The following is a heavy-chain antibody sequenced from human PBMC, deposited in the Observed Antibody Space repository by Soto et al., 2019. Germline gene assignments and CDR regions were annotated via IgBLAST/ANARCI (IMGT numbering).Heavy chain of an antibody. CDR3: AKDGGSYYYDSSGYIHYYGMDV. Sequence: PSETLSLTCTVSGDSISSYYWSWIRQSPGKGLEWIGYIDHSGRTNYNPSLKSRVTISADTSKNQLSLKLSSMTAGDTAVYYCAKDGGSYYYDSSGYIHYYGMDVWGQGTTVTVSS. CDR2: IDHSGRT. CDR1: GDSISSYY. J-gene: IGHJ6*02. V-gene: IGHV4-59*01. D-gene: IGHD3-22*01.